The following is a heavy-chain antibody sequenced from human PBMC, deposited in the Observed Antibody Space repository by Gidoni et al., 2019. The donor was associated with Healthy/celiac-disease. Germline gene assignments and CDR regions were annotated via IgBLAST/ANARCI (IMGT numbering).Heavy chain of an antibody. Sequence: EVQLVESGGGLVQPGGSLRLSCAASGFTFSSYDMSWVRQAPGKGLEWVSAISGSGGSTYYADSVKGRFTISRDNSKNTLYLQMNSLRAEDTAVYYCAKDKKRYYGSGSREYGYYYYYYMDVWGKGTTVTVSS. V-gene: IGHV3-23*04. J-gene: IGHJ6*03. CDR3: AKDKKRYYGSGSREYGYYYYYYMDV. CDR2: ISGSGGST. D-gene: IGHD3-10*01. CDR1: GFTFSSYD.